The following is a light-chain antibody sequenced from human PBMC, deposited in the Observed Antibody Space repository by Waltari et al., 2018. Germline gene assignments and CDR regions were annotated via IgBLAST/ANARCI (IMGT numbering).Light chain of an antibody. J-gene: IGLJ2*01. CDR3: CSYAGSSTLVV. CDR1: SSDVGSYNL. CDR2: EGS. V-gene: IGLV2-23*01. Sequence: QSALTQPASVSGSPGQSITISCTGTSSDVGSYNLVSWYQQHPGKAPKLMMYEGSKRPSGVSNRFAGSKSGNTASLTSSGLQAEDEADYYCCSYAGSSTLVVFGGGTKLTVL.